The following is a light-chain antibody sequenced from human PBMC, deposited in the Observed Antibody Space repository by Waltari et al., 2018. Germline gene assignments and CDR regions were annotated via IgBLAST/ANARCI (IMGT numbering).Light chain of an antibody. CDR3: CSYAGIGTLT. Sequence: QSALTQPASVSGSPGQSITISCTGTSSDIGGYNLVSWYQHHPGKAPKIIIYEGNKRPSGVSYHFSGSKSGHTASLTISGLHTEDEADYYCCSYAGIGTLTFGGGTRVTVL. CDR2: EGN. V-gene: IGLV2-23*01. CDR1: SSDIGGYNL. J-gene: IGLJ3*02.